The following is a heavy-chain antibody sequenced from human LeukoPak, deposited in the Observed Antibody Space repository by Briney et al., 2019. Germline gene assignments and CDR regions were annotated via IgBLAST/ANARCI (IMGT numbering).Heavy chain of an antibody. CDR1: GFTFDDYG. CDR3: ARRLLGIAAAAFDY. V-gene: IGHV3-20*04. CDR2: INWNGGST. D-gene: IGHD6-13*01. Sequence: PGGSLRLSCAASGFTFDDYGMSWVRHAPGKGLEWVSGINWNGGSTGYADSVKGRFTISRDNAKNSLYLQMNSLRAEDTALYYCARRLLGIAAAAFDYWGQGTLVTVSS. J-gene: IGHJ4*02.